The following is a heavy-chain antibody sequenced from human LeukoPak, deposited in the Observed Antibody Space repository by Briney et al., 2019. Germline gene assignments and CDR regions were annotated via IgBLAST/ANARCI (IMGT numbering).Heavy chain of an antibody. V-gene: IGHV4-39*01. D-gene: IGHD1-26*01. CDR2: IYYSGST. Sequence: SETLSLTCTVSGGSISSSSYYWGWIRQPPGKGLEWIGSIYYSGSTYYNPSLKSRVTISVDTSKNQFSLKLSSVTAADTAVYYCAIPLGATVKYAFDIWGQGTMVTVSS. J-gene: IGHJ3*02. CDR1: GGSISSSSYY. CDR3: AIPLGATVKYAFDI.